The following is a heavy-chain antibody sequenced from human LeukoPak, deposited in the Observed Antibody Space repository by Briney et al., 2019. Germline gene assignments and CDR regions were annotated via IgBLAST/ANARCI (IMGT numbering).Heavy chain of an antibody. CDR1: GGSISSGGYS. V-gene: IGHV4-30-2*01. CDR2: IYHSGST. D-gene: IGHD3-9*01. Sequence: PSETLSLTCAVFGGSISSGGYSWSWIRQPPGKGLEWIGYIYHSGSTYYNPSLKSRVTISVDRSKNQFSLKLSSVTAADTAVYYCARGGDGVLRYFDWLLFDYWGQGTLVTVSS. J-gene: IGHJ4*02. CDR3: ARGGDGVLRYFDWLLFDY.